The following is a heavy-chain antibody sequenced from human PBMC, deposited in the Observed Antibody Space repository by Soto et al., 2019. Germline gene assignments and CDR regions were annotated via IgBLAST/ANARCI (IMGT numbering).Heavy chain of an antibody. Sequence: GGSLRLSCAASGFTFSSYAMSWVRQAPGKGLEWVSAISGSGGSTYYADSVKGRFTISRDNSKNTLYLQMNSLRAEDTAVYYCAKDMGPIFGVVIEYYYYGMDVWGQGTTVTVSS. CDR1: GFTFSSYA. CDR3: AKDMGPIFGVVIEYYYYGMDV. CDR2: ISGSGGST. V-gene: IGHV3-23*01. J-gene: IGHJ6*02. D-gene: IGHD3-3*01.